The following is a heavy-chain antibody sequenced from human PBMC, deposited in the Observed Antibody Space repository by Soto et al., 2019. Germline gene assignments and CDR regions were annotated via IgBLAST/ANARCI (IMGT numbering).Heavy chain of an antibody. V-gene: IGHV1-69*01. Sequence: QVQLVQSGAEVKKPGSSVKVSCKASGGTFSSYAISWVRQAPGQGLEWMGGIIPIFGTANYAQKFQGRVTSTADESTSTAYMELSSLRSEDTAVYYCARDQQHPRMDYYGMDVWGQGTTVTVSS. J-gene: IGHJ6*02. CDR3: ARDQQHPRMDYYGMDV. D-gene: IGHD6-13*01. CDR2: IIPIFGTA. CDR1: GGTFSSYA.